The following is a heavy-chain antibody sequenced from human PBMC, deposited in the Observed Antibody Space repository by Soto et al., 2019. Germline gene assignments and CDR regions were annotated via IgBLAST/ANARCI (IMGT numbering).Heavy chain of an antibody. J-gene: IGHJ6*02. CDR3: ARDLGVRVVRGVTHYYYYGMDV. V-gene: IGHV3-30-3*01. CDR2: ISYDGSNK. CDR1: GFIFSGYS. D-gene: IGHD3-10*01. Sequence: GGSLRLSCAASGFIFSGYSMHWVRQAPGKGLEWVAVISYDGSNKYYADSVKGRFTISRDNSKNTLYLQMNSLRTEDTTVYYCARDLGVRVVRGVTHYYYYGMDVWGQGTTVTISS.